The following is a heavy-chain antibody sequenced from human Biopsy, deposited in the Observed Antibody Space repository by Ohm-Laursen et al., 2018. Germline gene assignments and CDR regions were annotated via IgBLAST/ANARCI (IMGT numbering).Heavy chain of an antibody. CDR1: GVSINGGRYY. CDR3: ARLGSGDYFPTFFDF. D-gene: IGHD5-12*01. Sequence: TLSLPCTVSGVSINGGRYYWNWICHHPGKGLEWIGNIFYSANTYYNPSLKSRVTISVDTSKNQFSLKLSSVTAADTAVYYCARLGSGDYFPTFFDFWGQGALVTVSS. V-gene: IGHV4-31*03. J-gene: IGHJ4*02. CDR2: IFYSANT.